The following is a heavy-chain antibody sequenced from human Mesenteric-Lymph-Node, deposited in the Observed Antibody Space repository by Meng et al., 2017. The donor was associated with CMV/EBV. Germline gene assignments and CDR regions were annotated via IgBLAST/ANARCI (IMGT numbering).Heavy chain of an antibody. J-gene: IGHJ6*02. D-gene: IGHD2-2*01. CDR1: GFTFSRYW. Sequence: GESLKISCAASGFTFSRYWMSWVRQAPGKGLEWVAQIKQDGSEKYYVDSVKGRFTISRDTAKNSLYLQMNSLRAEDTAVYYCARDNDCTSSSCYRPDYYYYGMDVWGQGTTVTVSS. V-gene: IGHV3-7*01. CDR2: IKQDGSEK. CDR3: ARDNDCTSSSCYRPDYYYYGMDV.